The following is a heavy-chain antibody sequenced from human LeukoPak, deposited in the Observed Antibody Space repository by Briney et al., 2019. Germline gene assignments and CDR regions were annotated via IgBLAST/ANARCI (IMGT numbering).Heavy chain of an antibody. Sequence: SVTVSCKASGGTFSIYAISWVRQAPGQGLEWMGGIIPIFGTANYAQKFQGRVTITADESTSTAYMELSSLRSEDTAVYYCARDQYSSSWYWFDPWGQGTLVTVSS. CDR2: IIPIFGTA. V-gene: IGHV1-69*13. D-gene: IGHD6-13*01. CDR3: ARDQYSSSWYWFDP. J-gene: IGHJ5*02. CDR1: GGTFSIYA.